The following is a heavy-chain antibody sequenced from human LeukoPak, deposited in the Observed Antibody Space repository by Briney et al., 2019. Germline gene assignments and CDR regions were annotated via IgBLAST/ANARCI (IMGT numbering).Heavy chain of an antibody. CDR1: CYTFSSYG. V-gene: IGHV1-18*04. J-gene: IGHJ4*02. D-gene: IGHD3-10*01. CDR3: ARDMVRGVDY. Sequence: GASVKVSCKASCYTFSSYGFNWVRQAPGQGLEWMGWISAYNGDTNYAQKFQGRVTMTTDTSTSTAYMELRSLRSDDTAVYYCARDMVRGVDYWGQGTLVTVSS. CDR2: ISAYNGDT.